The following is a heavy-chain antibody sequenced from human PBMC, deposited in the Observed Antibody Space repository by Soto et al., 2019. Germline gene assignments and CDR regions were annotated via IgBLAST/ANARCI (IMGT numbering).Heavy chain of an antibody. V-gene: IGHV3-66*01. CDR1: GFTVTSSY. CDR3: AREASGSGWWSQGSFES. CDR2: IYSSGST. Sequence: EVQLVESGGGLVQPGGSLRLSCAASGFTVTSSYISWVRQAPGKRLEWVSTIYSSGSTYYADSVWGRFIISRDISENTVDLQMNSLTVEDTAVYYCAREASGSGWWSQGSFESWGQGTLVTVSS. D-gene: IGHD6-19*01. J-gene: IGHJ5*01.